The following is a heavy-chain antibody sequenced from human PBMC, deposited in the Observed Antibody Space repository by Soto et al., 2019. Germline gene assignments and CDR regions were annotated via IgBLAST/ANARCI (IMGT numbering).Heavy chain of an antibody. CDR2: ISPYNDYT. J-gene: IGHJ6*02. CDR3: ARGGYYDNSWGKLSHYGLDV. V-gene: IGHV1-18*01. Sequence: QVHLVQSAAEVKKPGASVKVSCKTSGYSFIRYGIAWVRQAPGQGLEWVGWISPYNDYTIYAQKLQGRVTMTKDTSTRTVYMELRGLKSDDTAVYYCARGGYYDNSWGKLSHYGLDVWGQGTSVSVSS. D-gene: IGHD3-16*01. CDR1: GYSFIRYG.